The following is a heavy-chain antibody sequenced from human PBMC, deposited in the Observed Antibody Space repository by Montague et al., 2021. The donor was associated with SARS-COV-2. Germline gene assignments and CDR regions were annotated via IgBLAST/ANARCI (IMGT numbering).Heavy chain of an antibody. CDR3: ARGSYDYYSSGPIKGGIDP. Sequence: TLSLTCTVSGDSISSGGHYWSWIRQPAGKGLEWLGLIYTRGGATYNPALKSRVTMSADKSKNQLSLKLNSVTAADTAVYYCARGSYDYYSSGPIKGGIDPWGHGILVTVSS. CDR2: IYTRGGA. CDR1: GDSISSGGHY. J-gene: IGHJ5*02. D-gene: IGHD3-22*01. V-gene: IGHV4-61*02.